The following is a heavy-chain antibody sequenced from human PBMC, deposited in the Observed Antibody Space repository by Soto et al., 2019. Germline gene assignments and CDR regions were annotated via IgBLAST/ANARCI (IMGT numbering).Heavy chain of an antibody. CDR3: ARGSTTLGDWFDP. CDR1: GGSISSSSYY. J-gene: IGHJ5*02. CDR2: IYYSGST. Sequence: SSETLSLTCTVSGGSISSSSYYWGWIRQPPGKGLEWIGSIYYSGSTYYNPSLKSRVTISVDTSKNQFSLKLSSVTAADTAVYYCARGSTTLGDWFDPWGQGTLVTVSS. D-gene: IGHD2-2*01. V-gene: IGHV4-39*01.